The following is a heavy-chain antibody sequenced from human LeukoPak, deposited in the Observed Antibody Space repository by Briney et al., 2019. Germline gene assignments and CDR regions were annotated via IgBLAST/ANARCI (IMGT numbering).Heavy chain of an antibody. D-gene: IGHD3-10*01. CDR2: IYHSGST. Sequence: SETLSLTCAVSGGSLSSGGYSWSWIRQPPGKGLEWIGYIYHSGSTYYNPSLKSRVTISVDRSKNQFSLKLSSVTAADTAVYYCARGVLLWFGEFPSWFDPWGQGTLVTVSS. J-gene: IGHJ5*02. CDR3: ARGVLLWFGEFPSWFDP. V-gene: IGHV4-30-2*01. CDR1: GGSLSSGGYS.